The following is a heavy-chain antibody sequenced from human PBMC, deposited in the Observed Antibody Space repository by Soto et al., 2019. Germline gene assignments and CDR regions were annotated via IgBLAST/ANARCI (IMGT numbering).Heavy chain of an antibody. Sequence: ASVKVSCKASGYTFITYDINWVRQATGQGLEWMGWMNPSNGNAGYAQKFQGRVTMTRDTSISTAYMELSRLRSDDTAVYYCARRRGSSSGVFDYWGQGTLVTVSS. D-gene: IGHD6-6*01. CDR1: GYTFITYD. CDR3: ARRRGSSSGVFDY. J-gene: IGHJ4*02. V-gene: IGHV1-8*01. CDR2: MNPSNGNA.